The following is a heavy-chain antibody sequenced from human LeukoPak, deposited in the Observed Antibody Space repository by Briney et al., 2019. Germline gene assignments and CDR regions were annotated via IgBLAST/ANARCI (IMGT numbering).Heavy chain of an antibody. V-gene: IGHV1-18*01. CDR1: GYTFTSFG. CDR3: ARTYYDILTGYYALGY. D-gene: IGHD3-9*01. Sequence: ASVKVSCKASGYTFTSFGISWVQQAPGQGLEWMGWISAYNGNTNYAQKLQGRVTMTTDTSTSTAYMELRSLRSDDTAVYYCARTYYDILTGYYALGYWGQGTLVTVSS. CDR2: ISAYNGNT. J-gene: IGHJ4*02.